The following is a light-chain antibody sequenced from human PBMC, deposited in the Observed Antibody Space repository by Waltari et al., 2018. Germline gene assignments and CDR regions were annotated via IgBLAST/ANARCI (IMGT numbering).Light chain of an antibody. Sequence: SYELTQPSSVSVSPGQTARITCSGAVLAKKYARWFQQKPGQAPVLVISKDSERPSGIPERFSGSSSGTTVTLTISGAQVEDEADYYCYSAADNNLVFGGGTKLTVL. J-gene: IGLJ3*02. CDR1: VLAKKY. CDR2: KDS. CDR3: YSAADNNLV. V-gene: IGLV3-27*01.